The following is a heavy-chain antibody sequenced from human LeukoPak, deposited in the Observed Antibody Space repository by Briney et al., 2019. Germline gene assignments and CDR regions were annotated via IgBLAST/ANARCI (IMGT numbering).Heavy chain of an antibody. CDR1: GFTFSSYA. J-gene: IGHJ4*02. D-gene: IGHD2-2*01. V-gene: IGHV3-30*04. CDR2: ISYDGSNK. Sequence: GGSLRLSCAASGFTFSSYAMHWVRQAPGKGLEWVAVISYDGSNKYYADSVKGRFTISRDNSKNTLYLQMNSLRAEDTAVYYCARDGGLAAVQLPSSTFDYWGQGTLVTVSS. CDR3: ARDGGLAAVQLPSSTFDY.